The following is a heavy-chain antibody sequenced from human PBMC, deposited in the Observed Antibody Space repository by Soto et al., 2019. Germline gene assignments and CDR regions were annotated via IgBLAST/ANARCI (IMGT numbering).Heavy chain of an antibody. CDR2: ISSSSSTI. J-gene: IGHJ3*02. CDR1: GFTFSSYS. CDR3: ARVKEYDSSCMGAFDI. D-gene: IGHD3-22*01. V-gene: IGHV3-48*02. Sequence: EVQLVESGGGLVQPGGSLRLSCAASGFTFSSYSMNWVRQAPGKGLEWVSYISSSSSTIYSADSVKGLFTISRDNAKNLQYQKMSSLGDEDTAVYYCARVKEYDSSCMGAFDIWGQGTMVTVSS.